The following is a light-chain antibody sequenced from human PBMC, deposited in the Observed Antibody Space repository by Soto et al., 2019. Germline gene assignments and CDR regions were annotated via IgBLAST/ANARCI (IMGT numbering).Light chain of an antibody. CDR1: QSVSSN. CDR2: GAS. CDR3: QQYNNWPWT. J-gene: IGKJ1*01. Sequence: EIGMTQSPATLSVSPGERATLSCRASQSVSSNLAWYQQKPGQAPRLLIYGASTRATGIPARFRGSGSGTESTLSISSLQSEDFAVYYCQQYNNWPWTFGQGTKVEIK. V-gene: IGKV3-15*01.